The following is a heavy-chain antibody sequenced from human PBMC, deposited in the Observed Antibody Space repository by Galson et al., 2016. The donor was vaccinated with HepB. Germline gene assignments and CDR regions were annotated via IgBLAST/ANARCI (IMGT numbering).Heavy chain of an antibody. CDR1: EFTFSSYA. Sequence: SLRLSCATSEFTFSSYAMHWVRQAPGKGLEWVAVIWHDGSESHYADAVKGRFTISRDNAKSTVFLEMSSLRDEDTALYYCAKDLLEETLVAGSYLGLIIRDAFDIWGQGKMVTVPS. CDR3: AKDLLEETLVAGSYLGLIIRDAFDI. CDR2: IWHDGSES. D-gene: IGHD6-19*01. V-gene: IGHV3-33*06. J-gene: IGHJ3*02.